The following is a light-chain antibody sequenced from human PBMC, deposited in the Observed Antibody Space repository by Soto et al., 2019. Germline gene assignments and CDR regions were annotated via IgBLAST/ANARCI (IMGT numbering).Light chain of an antibody. CDR1: QGISSA. CDR3: QQFNSYPRT. V-gene: IGKV1-13*02. CDR2: DAS. Sequence: ALQLTQSPSSLSASVGDRVTITCRASQGISSALAWYQQKPGKAPQLLIYDASSLESGVPSRFSGSGSGTDFTLTISSLQPEDFATYYCQQFNSYPRTFGQGTKLEIK. J-gene: IGKJ2*01.